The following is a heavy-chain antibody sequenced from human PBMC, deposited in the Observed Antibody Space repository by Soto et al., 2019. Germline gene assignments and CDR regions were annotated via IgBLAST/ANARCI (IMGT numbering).Heavy chain of an antibody. D-gene: IGHD4-17*01. Sequence: QVQLVESGGGVVQPGRSLRLSCAASGFTVSSYGMHWVRQAPGKGLEWVAVISYDGSNKYYADSVKGRLNISRDNAKNTVYLQMNSLRAEYTAVYYFEKGSISVTTAFEYWGQGTLVTVSS. CDR2: ISYDGSNK. V-gene: IGHV3-30*18. J-gene: IGHJ4*02. CDR3: EKGSISVTTAFEY. CDR1: GFTVSSYG.